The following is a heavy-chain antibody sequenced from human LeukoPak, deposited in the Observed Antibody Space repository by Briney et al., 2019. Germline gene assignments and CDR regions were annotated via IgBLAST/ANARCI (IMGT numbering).Heavy chain of an antibody. CDR2: IIPILGIA. J-gene: IGHJ4*02. D-gene: IGHD4-17*01. V-gene: IGHV1-69*04. CDR3: ASGVDYEYYFDY. CDR1: GYTFTSYG. Sequence: ASVKVSCKASGYTFTSYGISWVRQAPGQGLEWMGRIIPILGIANYAQKFQGRVTITADKSTSTAYMELSSLRSEDTAVYYCASGVDYEYYFDYWGQGTLVTVSS.